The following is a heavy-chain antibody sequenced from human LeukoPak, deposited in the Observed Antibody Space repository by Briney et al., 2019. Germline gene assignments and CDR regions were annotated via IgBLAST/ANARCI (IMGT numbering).Heavy chain of an antibody. CDR2: NYNVGST. V-gene: IGHV4-39*07. CDR3: ARGSTMDV. CDR1: GGSIRSSSYY. Sequence: SETLTLTCTVSGGSIRSSSYYWGWIRQPLGKGLEWIGSNYNVGSTSYNPSLKSRVTISVDRSKNQFSLKLSSVTAADTAVYYCARGSTMDVWGQGTTVTVSS. J-gene: IGHJ6*02.